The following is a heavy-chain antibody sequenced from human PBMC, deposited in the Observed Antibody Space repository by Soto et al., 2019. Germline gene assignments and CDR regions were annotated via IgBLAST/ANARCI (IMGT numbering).Heavy chain of an antibody. CDR2: IYYSGST. CDR3: ARHYFTSRYSGYDSYYYYMDV. Sequence: SETSLTCTVSGGSISSYYWSWIRQPPGKGLEWIGYIYYSGSTNYNPSLKSRVTISVDTSKNQFSLKLSSVTAADTAVYYCARHYFTSRYSGYDSYYYYMDVWGKGTTVTVSS. V-gene: IGHV4-59*08. J-gene: IGHJ6*03. CDR1: GGSISSYY. D-gene: IGHD5-12*01.